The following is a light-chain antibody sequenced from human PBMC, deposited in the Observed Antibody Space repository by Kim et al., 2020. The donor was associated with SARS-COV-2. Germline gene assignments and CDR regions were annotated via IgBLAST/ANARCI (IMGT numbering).Light chain of an antibody. CDR1: QSVRSN. CDR2: GAS. J-gene: IGKJ4*01. Sequence: GERATLSCRASQSVRSNLGWYQQKPGQAPRLLIYGASTRATGIPARFRGSGSGTEFTLTISSLQSEDFAVYYCQQYNNWPPVTFGGGTKVDIK. CDR3: QQYNNWPPVT. V-gene: IGKV3-15*01.